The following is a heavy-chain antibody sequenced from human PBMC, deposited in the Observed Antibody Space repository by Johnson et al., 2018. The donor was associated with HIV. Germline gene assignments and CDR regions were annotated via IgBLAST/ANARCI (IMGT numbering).Heavy chain of an antibody. CDR2: ISSTSSTT. D-gene: IGHD1-26*01. CDR3: ARALEVGATTANEAFDI. J-gene: IGHJ3*02. CDR1: GFTFRDYD. V-gene: IGHV3-11*06. Sequence: QMMLVESGGGLVRPGGSLRLSCAASGFTFRDYDMSWNRQAPGKGLEWISYISSTSSTTDYVASVKGRFTIPRDNSKNTLYLQMNSLRAEDTAVYYCARALEVGATTANEAFDIWGQGTMVTVSS.